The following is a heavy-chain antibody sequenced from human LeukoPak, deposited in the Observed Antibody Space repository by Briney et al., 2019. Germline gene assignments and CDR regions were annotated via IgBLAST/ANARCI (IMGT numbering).Heavy chain of an antibody. Sequence: PGGSLRLSCAASGFTFSSYAMSWVRQAPGKGLEWVSAISGSGGSTYYADSVKGRFTISRDNSKNTLYLQMNSLRAEDTAVYYCARAAYSSSWYPRQLFDYWGQGTLVTVSS. CDR1: GFTFSSYA. D-gene: IGHD6-13*01. V-gene: IGHV3-23*01. CDR3: ARAAYSSSWYPRQLFDY. J-gene: IGHJ4*02. CDR2: ISGSGGST.